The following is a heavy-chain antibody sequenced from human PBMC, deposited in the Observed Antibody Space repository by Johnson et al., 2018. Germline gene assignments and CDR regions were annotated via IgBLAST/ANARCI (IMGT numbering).Heavy chain of an antibody. D-gene: IGHD3-22*01. J-gene: IGHJ3*02. CDR3: ARGFDSSAYYYGGGAFDI. V-gene: IGHV1-46*01. CDR1: GYTFTSYY. Sequence: QVQLVQSGAEVKKPGASVKVSCKASGYTFTSYYMHWVRQAPGQGLEWMGIINPSGGSTSYPQKFQGRVTMTRDTSTSTVYMELSSRRSEDTAVYFCARGFDSSAYYYGGGAFDIWGQGTMVTVSS. CDR2: INPSGGST.